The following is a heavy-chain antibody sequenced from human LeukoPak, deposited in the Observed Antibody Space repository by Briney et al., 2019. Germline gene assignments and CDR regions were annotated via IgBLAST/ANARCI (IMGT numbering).Heavy chain of an antibody. CDR3: ARDASYYDFWSGYYRFDY. J-gene: IGHJ4*02. V-gene: IGHV4-39*07. CDR2: IYYSGST. D-gene: IGHD3-3*01. CDR1: GGSISSSSYY. Sequence: PSETLSLTCTVSGGSISSSSYYWGWIRQPPGKGLEWIGSIYYSGSTYYNPSLKSRVTISVDTSKNQFSLKLSSVTAADTAVYYCARDASYYDFWSGYYRFDYWGQGTLVTVSS.